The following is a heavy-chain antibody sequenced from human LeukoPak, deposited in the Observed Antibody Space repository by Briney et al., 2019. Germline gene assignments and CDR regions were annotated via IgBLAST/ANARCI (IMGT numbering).Heavy chain of an antibody. CDR2: INHSGST. CDR1: GYSISSGYY. CDR3: ARLRDSSGYFDY. V-gene: IGHV4-38-2*02. D-gene: IGHD3-22*01. Sequence: SETLSLTCTVSGYSISSGYYWSWIRQPPGKGLEWIGEINHSGSTNYNPSLKSRVTISVDTSKNQFSPKLSSVTAADTAVYYCARLRDSSGYFDYWGQGTLVTVSS. J-gene: IGHJ4*02.